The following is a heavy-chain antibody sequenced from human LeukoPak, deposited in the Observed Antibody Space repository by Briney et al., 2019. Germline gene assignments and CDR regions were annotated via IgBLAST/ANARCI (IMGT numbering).Heavy chain of an antibody. CDR3: AKDTPDSSAYYLEN. J-gene: IGHJ4*02. CDR2: IFPSGGEI. V-gene: IGHV3-23*01. CDR1: GFTFSNYA. Sequence: GGSLRLSCAASGFTFSNYAMSWVRQAPGKGLEWVSSIFPSGGEIHYADSVRGRFTISRDNSKNTLYLQMNSLRAEDTAVYYCAKDTPDSSAYYLENWGQGTLVTVSS. D-gene: IGHD3-22*01.